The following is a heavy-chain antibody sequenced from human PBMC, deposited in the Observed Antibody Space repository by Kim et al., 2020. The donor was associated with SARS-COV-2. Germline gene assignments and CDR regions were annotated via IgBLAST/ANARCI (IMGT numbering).Heavy chain of an antibody. CDR1: GFTFSSSW. CDR2: IKHDGSEK. CDR3: ATGLGGI. V-gene: IGHV3-7*03. Sequence: GESLRLSCAASGFTFSSSWMTWVRQAPGKGLECVANIKHDGSEKYYVDSVKGRFTISRDNAKNSLYLQMNSLRAEDTAVYYCATGLGGIWGQGTMLTVSS. J-gene: IGHJ3*02. D-gene: IGHD6-19*01.